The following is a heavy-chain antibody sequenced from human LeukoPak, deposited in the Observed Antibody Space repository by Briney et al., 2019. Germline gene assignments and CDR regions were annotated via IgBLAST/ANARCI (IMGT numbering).Heavy chain of an antibody. CDR1: GFTFSYYW. J-gene: IGHJ4*02. CDR2: IRGST. CDR3: AKDLGGSTDY. Sequence: GGSLRLSCAASGFTFSYYWMSWVRQAPGKGLEWVSLIRGSTYYADSVKGRFTISRDNSQKTVYLQMNSLRAEDTALYYCAKDLGGSTDYWGQGTLVTVSS. V-gene: IGHV3-23*01. D-gene: IGHD5-12*01.